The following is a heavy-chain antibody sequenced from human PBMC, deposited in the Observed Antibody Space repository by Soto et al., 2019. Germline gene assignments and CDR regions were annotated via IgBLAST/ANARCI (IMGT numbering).Heavy chain of an antibody. D-gene: IGHD3-22*01. CDR3: ARVPVYDSSGYYLAYYGMDV. V-gene: IGHV3-30-3*01. J-gene: IGHJ6*02. CDR1: GFTFSSYA. Sequence: QPGGSLRLSXAASGFTFSSYAMHWVRQAPGKGLEWVAVISYDGSNKYYADSVKGRFTISRDNSKNTLYLQMNSLRAEDTAVYYCARVPVYDSSGYYLAYYGMDVWGQGTTVTVS. CDR2: ISYDGSNK.